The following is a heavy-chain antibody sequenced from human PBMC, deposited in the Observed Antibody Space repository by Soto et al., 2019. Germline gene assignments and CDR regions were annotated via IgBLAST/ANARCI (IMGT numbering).Heavy chain of an antibody. CDR3: ARGGYSSGWPYYFDY. CDR1: GYTFTSYN. J-gene: IGHJ4*02. Sequence: ASVKVSCKASGYTFTSYNINWVRQAPGQGLEWMGWISAYNGNTNYAQKLQDRVTMTTDTSTSTAYMELRSLRSDDTAVYYCARGGYSSGWPYYFDYWGQGTLVTVSS. CDR2: ISAYNGNT. V-gene: IGHV1-18*01. D-gene: IGHD6-19*01.